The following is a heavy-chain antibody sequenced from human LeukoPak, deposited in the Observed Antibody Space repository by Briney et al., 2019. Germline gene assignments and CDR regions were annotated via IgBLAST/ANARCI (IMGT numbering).Heavy chain of an antibody. Sequence: PGGSLRLSCAASGFTFSSYAMSWARQAPGKGLEWVSAISGSGGSTYYAGSVKGRFTISRDNSKNTLYLQMNSLRADDTAVYFCAKGYSGSYFYFDYWGQGTLVTVSS. V-gene: IGHV3-23*01. J-gene: IGHJ4*02. CDR2: ISGSGGST. CDR1: GFTFSSYA. CDR3: AKGYSGSYFYFDY. D-gene: IGHD1-26*01.